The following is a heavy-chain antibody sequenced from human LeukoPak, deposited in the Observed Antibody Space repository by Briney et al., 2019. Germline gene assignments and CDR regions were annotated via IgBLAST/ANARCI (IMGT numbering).Heavy chain of an antibody. CDR3: AKVKLGYCSGGSCCADY. CDR2: MSASGGST. J-gene: IGHJ4*02. D-gene: IGHD2-15*01. V-gene: IGHV3-23*01. Sequence: PGGSLRLSCAASGFTFSSYAMSWVRQAPGKGLEWVSAMSASGGSTYYADSVKGRFTISRDNSKNTLYLQMNSLRAEDTAVYYCAKVKLGYCSGGSCCADYWGQGTLVTVSS. CDR1: GFTFSSYA.